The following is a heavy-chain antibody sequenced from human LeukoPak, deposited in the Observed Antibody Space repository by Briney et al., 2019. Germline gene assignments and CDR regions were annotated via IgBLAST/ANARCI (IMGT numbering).Heavy chain of an antibody. CDR2: ISSSSSYI. D-gene: IGHD3-10*01. V-gene: IGHV3-21*04. CDR3: ARDLKGGSGSYYGMDV. Sequence: GGSLRLSCAASGFTFSSYSMNWVRQAPGKGLEWVSSISSSSSYIYYADSVKGRFTISRDNAKNSLYLQMNSLRAEDTAVYYCARDLKGGSGSYYGMDVWGQGTTVTVSS. J-gene: IGHJ6*02. CDR1: GFTFSSYS.